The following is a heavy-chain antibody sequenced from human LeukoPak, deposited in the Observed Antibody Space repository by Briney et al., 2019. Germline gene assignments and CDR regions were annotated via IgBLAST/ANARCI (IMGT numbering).Heavy chain of an antibody. V-gene: IGHV4-34*01. J-gene: IGHJ4*02. CDR1: GFIVSSSH. CDR3: ARGGVDTAMGNDY. Sequence: GSLRLSCACSGFIVSSSHMSWVRQAPGKGLEWIGEINHSGCTNYNPSLKSRVTISVDTSKNQFSLKLSSVTAADTAVYYCARGGVDTAMGNDYWGQGTLVTVSS. D-gene: IGHD5-18*01. CDR2: INHSGCT.